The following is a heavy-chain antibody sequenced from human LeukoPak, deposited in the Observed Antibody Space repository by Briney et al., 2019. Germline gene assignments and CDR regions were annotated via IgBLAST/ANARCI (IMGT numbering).Heavy chain of an antibody. J-gene: IGHJ6*02. CDR2: ISYEGSNE. CDR3: ARDRKAYCGGDCYSYYYGMDV. D-gene: IGHD2-21*02. Sequence: QAGGSLRLSCAASGFTFSCYAMHWVRQAPGKGLGWVAVISYEGSNEDYAGAVKGRFTNYRDNSNNTLYLQMSSLRAEDAAAYYCARDRKAYCGGDCYSYYYGMDVWVQGTTVTVSS. V-gene: IGHV3-30-3*01. CDR1: GFTFSCYA.